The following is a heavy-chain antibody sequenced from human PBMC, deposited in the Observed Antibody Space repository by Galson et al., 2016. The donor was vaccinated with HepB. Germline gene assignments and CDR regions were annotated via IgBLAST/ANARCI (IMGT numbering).Heavy chain of an antibody. CDR1: GDSVSSSSAT. J-gene: IGHJ3*02. CDR2: TYYRPKWYN. Sequence: CAISGDSVSSSSATWNWIRQSPSRGLEWLGRTYYRPKWYNEYPISVKSRITINADTSKNQFSLQLNSVTPEDTAVYYCARQSRAALDIWGQGTMVTVSS. V-gene: IGHV6-1*01. CDR3: ARQSRAALDI.